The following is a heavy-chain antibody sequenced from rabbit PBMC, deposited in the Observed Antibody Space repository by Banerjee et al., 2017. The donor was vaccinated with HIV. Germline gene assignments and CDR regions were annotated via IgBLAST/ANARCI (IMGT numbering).Heavy chain of an antibody. CDR1: GFSFSSSHY. J-gene: IGHJ3*01. CDR3: ARLGHADYPYAYGLKL. V-gene: IGHV1S40*01. CDR2: IYTGSSGTT. Sequence: QSLEESGGDLVKPEGSLTLTCTASGFSFSSSHYMCWVRQAPGKGLEWIACIYTGSSGTTYYASWAKGRFTISKTSSTTVTLQMTSLTAADTATYFCARLGHADYPYAYGLKLWGQGTLVTVS. D-gene: IGHD6-1*01.